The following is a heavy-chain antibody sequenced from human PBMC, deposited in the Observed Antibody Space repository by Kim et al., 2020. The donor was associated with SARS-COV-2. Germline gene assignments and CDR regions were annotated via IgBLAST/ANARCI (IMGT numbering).Heavy chain of an antibody. Sequence: GGSLRLSCAASGFTFDDYGMSWVRQAPGKGLEWVSGINWNGGSTGYADSVKGRFTISRDNAKNSLYLQMNSLRAEDTALYYCARGLGSGSYHAPFDYWGQGTLVTVSS. D-gene: IGHD1-26*01. CDR1: GFTFDDYG. CDR3: ARGLGSGSYHAPFDY. V-gene: IGHV3-20*04. CDR2: INWNGGST. J-gene: IGHJ4*02.